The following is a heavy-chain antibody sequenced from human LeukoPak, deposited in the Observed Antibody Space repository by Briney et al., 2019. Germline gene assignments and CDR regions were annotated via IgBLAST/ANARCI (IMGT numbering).Heavy chain of an antibody. J-gene: IGHJ4*02. CDR2: IFTDGST. CDR3: ARLLDY. CDR1: GDSISGYF. V-gene: IGHV4-4*09. Sequence: SETLSLTCTVSGDSISGYFWGWIRQPPGKGLEWIGCIFTDGSTDYNPSLRSRVTISGDTSKNQFSLKLKSVTAADTAVYYCARLLDYWGQGTLVTVSS.